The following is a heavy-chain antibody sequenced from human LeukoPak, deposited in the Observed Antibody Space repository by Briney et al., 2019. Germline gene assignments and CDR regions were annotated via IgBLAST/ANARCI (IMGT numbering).Heavy chain of an antibody. V-gene: IGHV3-23*01. CDR2: ISDSGGST. D-gene: IGHD2/OR15-2a*01. CDR3: AKAGNNPYTALAY. Sequence: PGGSLRLSCAASGFAFTNNAMSWVRQAPGKGLEWVSTISDSGGSTYYADSVKGRFTISRDNSKNTLYLQINSLRAEDTAVYYCAKAGNNPYTALAYWGQGTLLTVSS. CDR1: GFAFTNNA. J-gene: IGHJ4*02.